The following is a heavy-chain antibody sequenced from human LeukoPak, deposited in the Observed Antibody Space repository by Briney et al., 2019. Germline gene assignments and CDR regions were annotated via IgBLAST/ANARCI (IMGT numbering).Heavy chain of an antibody. CDR1: GYTFTSYY. CDR3: ARDLFAEVTTTEFDY. J-gene: IGHJ4*02. D-gene: IGHD4-17*01. CDR2: INPSGGST. Sequence: GASVNVSCKTSGYTFTSYYMHWVRQAPGQGLEWMGIINPSGGSTTYAQKFQGRVTMTKDTSTSTVYMELNSLRSEDTAVYYCARDLFAEVTTTEFDYWGQGTLVTVSS. V-gene: IGHV1-46*01.